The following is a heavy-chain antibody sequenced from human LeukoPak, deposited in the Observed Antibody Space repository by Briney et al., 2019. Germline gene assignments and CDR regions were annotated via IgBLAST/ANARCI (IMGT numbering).Heavy chain of an antibody. CDR2: IYYSGNT. J-gene: IGHJ3*02. D-gene: IGHD5-18*01. CDR3: ARSGYSYGQQGDDAFDI. CDR1: GVSISSSNSY. V-gene: IGHV4-39*01. Sequence: SETLSLTCTVSGVSISSSNSYWGWIRQPPGKGLEWIGSIYYSGNTYYNASLKSQVSISIDTSKNQFSLRLTSVTAADTAVYYCARSGYSYGQQGDDAFDIWGQGTMVTVSS.